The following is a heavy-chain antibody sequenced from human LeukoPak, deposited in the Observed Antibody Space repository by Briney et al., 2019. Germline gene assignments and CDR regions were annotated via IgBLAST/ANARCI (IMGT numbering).Heavy chain of an antibody. V-gene: IGHV3-30*04. D-gene: IGHD4-17*01. J-gene: IGHJ6*03. CDR1: GFIFSSYA. CDR2: ISYDGSNK. Sequence: GGSLRLSCAASGFIFSSYAMHWVRQAPGKGLEWVAVISYDGSNKYYAESVKGRFTISRDNSKNTLYLQMNSLRAEDTAVYYCAKSMTTVTSPYFYYYMDVWGKGTTVTVSS. CDR3: AKSMTTVTSPYFYYYMDV.